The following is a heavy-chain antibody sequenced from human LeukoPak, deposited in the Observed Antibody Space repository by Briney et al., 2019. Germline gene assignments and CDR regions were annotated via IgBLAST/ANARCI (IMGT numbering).Heavy chain of an antibody. CDR1: GFTFSSYA. V-gene: IGHV3-33*01. J-gene: IGHJ4*02. CDR3: ARAFGASSGYSVDY. CDR2: IWYDGSNK. Sequence: GGSLRLSCAASGFTFSSYAMHWVRQAPGKGLEWVTVIWYDGSNKHYADSVKGRFTISRDNSKNTLYLQMDSLRAEDAAIYYCARAFGASSGYSVDYWGQGTLVTVSS. D-gene: IGHD3-22*01.